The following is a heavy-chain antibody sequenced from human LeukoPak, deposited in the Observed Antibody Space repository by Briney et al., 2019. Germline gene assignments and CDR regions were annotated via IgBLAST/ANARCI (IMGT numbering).Heavy chain of an antibody. D-gene: IGHD2-2*01. J-gene: IGHJ6*03. CDR1: GFTFSSYA. V-gene: IGHV3-30-3*01. Sequence: GGSLRLSCAASGFTFSSYAMHWVRQAPGQGLEWVAVVSYDGSNEYYADSVKGRFTISRDNSKNTLYLQMNSLRAEDTALYYCARDQIDCSSTSCSYYYYYYMDVWGRGTTVTVSS. CDR2: VSYDGSNE. CDR3: ARDQIDCSSTSCSYYYYYYMDV.